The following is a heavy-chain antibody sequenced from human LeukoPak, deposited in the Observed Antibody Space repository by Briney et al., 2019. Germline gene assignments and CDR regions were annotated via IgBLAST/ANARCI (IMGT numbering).Heavy chain of an antibody. D-gene: IGHD1-26*01. CDR3: ARDRGSGSYFDY. J-gene: IGHJ4*02. Sequence: GGSLRLSCAASGFTFSSYAMSWVRQAPGKGLEWVSAISGSGGSTYYADSVKGRFTISRDNSKNTLYLQMNSLRAEDTAVYYCARDRGSGSYFDYWGQGTLVTVSS. V-gene: IGHV3-23*01. CDR1: GFTFSSYA. CDR2: ISGSGGST.